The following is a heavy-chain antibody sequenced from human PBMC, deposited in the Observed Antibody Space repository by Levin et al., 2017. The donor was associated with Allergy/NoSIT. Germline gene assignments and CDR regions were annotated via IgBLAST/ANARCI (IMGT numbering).Heavy chain of an antibody. CDR3: ARSYSYYDSSGYYVWTSFDI. D-gene: IGHD3-22*01. CDR2: ISAYNGNT. V-gene: IGHV1-18*01. CDR1: GYTFTSYG. J-gene: IGHJ3*02. Sequence: ASVKVSCKASGYTFTSYGISWVRQAPGQGLEWMGWISAYNGNTNYAQKLQGRVTMTTDTSTSTAYMELRSLRSDDTAVYYCARSYSYYDSSGYYVWTSFDIWGQGTMVTVSS.